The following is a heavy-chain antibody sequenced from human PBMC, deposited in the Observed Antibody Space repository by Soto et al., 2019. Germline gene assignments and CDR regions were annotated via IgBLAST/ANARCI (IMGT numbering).Heavy chain of an antibody. CDR3: AKGFIRDCGGDCTVDT. V-gene: IGHV3-23*01. D-gene: IGHD2-21*02. Sequence: PGGSLRLSCAASGFTFSSYTMSWVRQAPGKGLEWVLGISATGGSTYYADSVKGRFTFSRDNSKNTLYLQMNSLRAEDTAVYYCAKGFIRDCGGDCTVDTWGQGTLVTVSS. CDR2: ISATGGST. J-gene: IGHJ5*02. CDR1: GFTFSSYT.